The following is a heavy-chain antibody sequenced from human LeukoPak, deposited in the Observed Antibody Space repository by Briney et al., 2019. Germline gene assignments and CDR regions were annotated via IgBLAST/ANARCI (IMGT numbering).Heavy chain of an antibody. CDR2: IYYSGNT. Sequence: PSETLSLTCSVSGGSISGSSYYWGWIRQPPGKGLEWIGNIYYSGNTYYSPSLKTRVTISVDTSKNQFSLKLSSVTAADTAVYYCARVSAAAGRYYYYYGMDVWGQGTTVTVSS. J-gene: IGHJ6*02. V-gene: IGHV4-39*07. CDR1: GGSISGSSYY. D-gene: IGHD6-13*01. CDR3: ARVSAAAGRYYYYYGMDV.